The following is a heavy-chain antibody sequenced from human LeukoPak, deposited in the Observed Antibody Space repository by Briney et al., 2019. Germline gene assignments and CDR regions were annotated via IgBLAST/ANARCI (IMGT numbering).Heavy chain of an antibody. J-gene: IGHJ5*02. CDR1: GFTFSSYE. Sequence: GGSLRLSCAASGFTFSSYEMNWVRQAPGKGLEWVSYISSSGSTIYYADSVKGRSTISRDNAKNSLYLQMNSLRAEDTAVYYCARDPAHYDILTGYYIRGGFDPWGQGTLVTVSS. D-gene: IGHD3-9*01. CDR2: ISSSGSTI. CDR3: ARDPAHYDILTGYYIRGGFDP. V-gene: IGHV3-48*03.